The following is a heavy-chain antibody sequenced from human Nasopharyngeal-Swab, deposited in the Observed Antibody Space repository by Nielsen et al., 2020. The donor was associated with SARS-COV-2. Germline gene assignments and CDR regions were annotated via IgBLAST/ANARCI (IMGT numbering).Heavy chain of an antibody. CDR1: GGSFSGYY. Sequence: SETLSLTCAVYGGSFSGYYWSWIRQPPGKGLEWIGEINHSGSTNYNPSLKSRVTISVDRSKNQFSLKLSSVTAADTAVYYCARCDSSGYPDAFDIWGQGTMVTVSS. CDR3: ARCDSSGYPDAFDI. J-gene: IGHJ3*02. D-gene: IGHD3-22*01. CDR2: INHSGST. V-gene: IGHV4-34*01.